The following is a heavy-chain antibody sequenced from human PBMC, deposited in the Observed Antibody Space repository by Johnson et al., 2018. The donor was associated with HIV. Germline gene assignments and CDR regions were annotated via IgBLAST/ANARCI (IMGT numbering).Heavy chain of an antibody. CDR3: ARDREYGVAWGWALDI. Sequence: QVQLVESGGGVVQPGRSLRLSCAASGFTFSSYAMHWVRQAPGKGLEWVAVISYDGSNKYYADSVKGRVTISRDSSKTTLYLQMTSLRAEDTAVYYCARDREYGVAWGWALDIWGIGTRVTVSS. D-gene: IGHD6-19*01. J-gene: IGHJ3*02. CDR2: ISYDGSNK. CDR1: GFTFSSYA. V-gene: IGHV3-30*04.